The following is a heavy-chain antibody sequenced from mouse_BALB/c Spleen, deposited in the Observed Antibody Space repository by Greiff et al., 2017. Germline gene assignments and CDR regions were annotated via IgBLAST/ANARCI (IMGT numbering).Heavy chain of an antibody. J-gene: IGHJ3*01. CDR2: ISYSGST. Sequence: EVQLQQSGPGLVKPSQSLSLTCTVTGYSITSDYAWNWIRQFPGNKLEWMGYISYSGSTSYNPSLKSRISITRDTSKNQFFLQLNSVTTEDTATYYCASSLGRFAYWGQGTMVTVSA. V-gene: IGHV3-2*02. D-gene: IGHD4-1*01. CDR3: ASSLGRFAY. CDR1: GYSITSDYA.